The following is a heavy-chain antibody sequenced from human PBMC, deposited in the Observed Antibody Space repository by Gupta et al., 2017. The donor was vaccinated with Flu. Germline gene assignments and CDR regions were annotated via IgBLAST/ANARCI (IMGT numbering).Heavy chain of an antibody. D-gene: IGHD2-15*01. CDR3: ARGPSYCSGGSCYGYGMDV. Sequence: QVQLQESGPGLVKPSQTLSLTCTVSGGPISSGGYYWSWIRQHPGEGLEWIGYIYYSGSTYYNPSLKSRVTISVDTSKNQFSLKLSSVTAADTAVYYCARGPSYCSGGSCYGYGMDVWGQGTTVTVSS. J-gene: IGHJ6*02. V-gene: IGHV4-31*03. CDR1: GGPISSGGYY. CDR2: IYYSGST.